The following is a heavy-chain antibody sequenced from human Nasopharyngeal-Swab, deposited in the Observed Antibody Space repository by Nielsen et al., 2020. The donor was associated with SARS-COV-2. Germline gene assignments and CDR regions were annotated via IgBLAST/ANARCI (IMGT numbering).Heavy chain of an antibody. D-gene: IGHD4-17*01. Sequence: GGSLRLSCAASGITFNNYAMSWVRQAPGKGLVWVSRINSDGSSTSYADSVKGRFTISRDNAKNTLYLQMNDLRAEDTAVYYCARDSRGGLRDAFDIWGQGTLVTVSS. CDR2: INSDGSST. V-gene: IGHV3-74*01. CDR1: GITFNNYA. J-gene: IGHJ3*02. CDR3: ARDSRGGLRDAFDI.